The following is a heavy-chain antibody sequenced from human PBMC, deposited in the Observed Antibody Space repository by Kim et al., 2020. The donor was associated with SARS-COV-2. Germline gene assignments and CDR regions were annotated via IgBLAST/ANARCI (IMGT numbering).Heavy chain of an antibody. Sequence: SETLSLTCTVSGGSISSYYWSWIRQPPGKGLEWIGYIYYSGSTNYNPSLKSRVTISVDTSKNQFSLKLSSVTAADTAVYYCARLSFVGGNRSGGAFDIWG. J-gene: IGHJ3*02. CDR3: ARLSFVGGNRSGGAFDI. CDR2: IYYSGST. CDR1: GGSISSYY. D-gene: IGHD2-15*01. V-gene: IGHV4-59*08.